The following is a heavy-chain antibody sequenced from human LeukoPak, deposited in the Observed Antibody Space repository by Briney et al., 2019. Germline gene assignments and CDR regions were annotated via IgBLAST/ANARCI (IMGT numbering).Heavy chain of an antibody. V-gene: IGHV4-59*01. Sequence: PSETLSLTCTVSGDSISSYYWSWIRQPPGKGLEWIGYIYYSGSTNYNPSLKSRVTISVDTSKNQFSLKLSSVTAADTAVYYCARVYSSGWSLFDYWGQGTLVTVSS. CDR3: ARVYSSGWSLFDY. CDR2: IYYSGST. D-gene: IGHD6-19*01. CDR1: GDSISSYY. J-gene: IGHJ4*02.